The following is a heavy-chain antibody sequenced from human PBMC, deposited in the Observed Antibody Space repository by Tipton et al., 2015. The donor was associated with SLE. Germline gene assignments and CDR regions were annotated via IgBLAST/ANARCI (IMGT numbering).Heavy chain of an antibody. CDR1: GGSISSYY. V-gene: IGHV4-59*08. Sequence: TLSLTCTVSGGSISSYYWSWIRQPPGKGLEWIGYIYYSGSTNYNPSLKSRVTISVDTSKNQFSLKLGSVTAADTAVYYCARGEGTHAFDIWGQGTLVTVSS. CDR2: IYYSGST. D-gene: IGHD3-10*01. J-gene: IGHJ3*02. CDR3: ARGEGTHAFDI.